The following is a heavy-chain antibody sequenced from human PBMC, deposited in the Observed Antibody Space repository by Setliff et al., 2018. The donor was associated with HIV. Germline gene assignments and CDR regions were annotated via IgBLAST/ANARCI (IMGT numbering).Heavy chain of an antibody. J-gene: IGHJ6*03. V-gene: IGHV4-39*01. CDR2: IYYSGST. CDR3: ARGARLLAGYSDRWDYYYMAV. Sequence: SETLSLTCTVSGGSISSSSYYWGWIRQPPGKGLEWIGSIYYSGSTYYNPSLKSRVTISVDTSKNQFSLNVNSVTAADTAVYYCARGARLLAGYSDRWDYYYMAVWGKGTTVTVS. D-gene: IGHD6-13*01. CDR1: GGSISSSSYY.